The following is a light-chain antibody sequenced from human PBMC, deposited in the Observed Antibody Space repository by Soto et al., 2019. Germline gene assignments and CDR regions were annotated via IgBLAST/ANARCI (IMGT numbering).Light chain of an antibody. V-gene: IGKV1-9*01. J-gene: IGKJ4*01. CDR1: QDIHTY. CDR3: QQYNSYPLT. Sequence: IQVTQSPSSLSASVGDRVTITCRASQDIHTYVAWYQQKPGKAPKLLIYAASTLQSGVPSRFSGSGSGTDFTLTISSLQPDDFATYYCQQYNSYPLTFGGGTKVDIK. CDR2: AAS.